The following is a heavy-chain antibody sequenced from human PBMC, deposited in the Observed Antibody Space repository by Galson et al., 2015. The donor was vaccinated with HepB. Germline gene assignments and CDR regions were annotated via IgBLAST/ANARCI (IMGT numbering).Heavy chain of an antibody. J-gene: IGHJ4*02. D-gene: IGHD4-17*01. Sequence: SVKVSCKVSGYTLTELSMHWVRQAPGKGLEWMGGFDPEDGETIYAQKFQGRVTMTEDTSTDTAYMELSSLRSEDTAVYYCATSPPPGDYLDYWGQGTLVTVSS. CDR3: ATSPPPGDYLDY. CDR2: FDPEDGET. V-gene: IGHV1-24*01. CDR1: GYTLTELS.